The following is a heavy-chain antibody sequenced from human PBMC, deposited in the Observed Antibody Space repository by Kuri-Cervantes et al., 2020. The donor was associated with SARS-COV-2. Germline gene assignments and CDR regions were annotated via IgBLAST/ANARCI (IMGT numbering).Heavy chain of an antibody. D-gene: IGHD1-26*01. V-gene: IGHV3-74*01. CDR1: GFTFTSYW. CDR3: ARVKTSVSYYGGYDAFDI. Sequence: GESLKIPCAASGFTFTSYWMHWVRQAPGKGLVWVSRINRDGSSTRYADSVKGRFTIYRDNAKNTLYLQMNSLRAEDTAVYYCARVKTSVSYYGGYDAFDIWGQGTMVTVSS. J-gene: IGHJ3*02. CDR2: INRDGSST.